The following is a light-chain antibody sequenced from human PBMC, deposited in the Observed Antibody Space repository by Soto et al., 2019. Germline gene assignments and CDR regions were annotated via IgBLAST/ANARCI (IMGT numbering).Light chain of an antibody. J-gene: IGKJ2*01. Sequence: DIVMTQSPDSLAVSLGERATINCKSSQSVLYSSNNKNYLAWYQQKPGQPPKLLIYWASTRESGVTDRFSGSGSGTDFTLTISSLQAEDVAVYYCQQYYSTPPYTVGQGTKLEIK. CDR3: QQYYSTPPYT. CDR2: WAS. V-gene: IGKV4-1*01. CDR1: QSVLYSSNNKNY.